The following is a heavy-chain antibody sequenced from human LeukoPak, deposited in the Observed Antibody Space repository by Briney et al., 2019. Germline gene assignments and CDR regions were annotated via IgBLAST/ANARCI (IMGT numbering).Heavy chain of an antibody. V-gene: IGHV3-9*01. J-gene: IGHJ3*02. CDR2: IFWRSGDT. CDR3: TKDVLAGGADI. D-gene: IGHD1-26*01. CDR1: GFTFDDYA. Sequence: PGGSLRPSCAASGFTFDDYAIHWVRQAPGKGLEWVSGIFWRSGDTGYADSVKGRFTISRDNAKRSLYLEMNSLRAEDTALYFCTKDVLAGGADIWGQGTMVTVSS.